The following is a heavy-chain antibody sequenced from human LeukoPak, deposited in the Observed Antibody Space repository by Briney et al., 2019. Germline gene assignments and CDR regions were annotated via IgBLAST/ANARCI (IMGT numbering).Heavy chain of an antibody. D-gene: IGHD3-10*01. CDR1: GYTLTELS. J-gene: IGHJ4*02. V-gene: IGHV1-46*01. Sequence: ASVKVSCRVSGYTLTELSMHWVRQAPGQGLEWMGIINPYGGSTSYAQKLQGRVTVTGDTSTSTDYMELSGLRSEDAAVYYCARTMVRGVNHYFDYWGQGTLVTVSS. CDR2: INPYGGST. CDR3: ARTMVRGVNHYFDY.